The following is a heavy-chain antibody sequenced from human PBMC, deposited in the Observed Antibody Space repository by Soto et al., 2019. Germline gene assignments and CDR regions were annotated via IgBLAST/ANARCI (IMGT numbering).Heavy chain of an antibody. Sequence: GGSVRLSCATYGVSFTKHAMCWISQAAGKGLEWVSSISNTGARTYYADSVTGRFTVSRDNSKNTMFLLMDSLRADDTAVYYCAKNKWGVVSDAFDIWGRGTMVTVSS. CDR3: AKNKWGVVSDAFDI. CDR1: GVSFTKHA. V-gene: IGHV3-23*01. CDR2: ISNTGART. J-gene: IGHJ3*02. D-gene: IGHD3-16*01.